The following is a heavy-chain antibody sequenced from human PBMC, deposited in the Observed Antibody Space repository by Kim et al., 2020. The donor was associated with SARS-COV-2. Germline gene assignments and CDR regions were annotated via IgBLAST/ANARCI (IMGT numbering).Heavy chain of an antibody. Sequence: GGSLRLSCAASGFTFSTYAMNWVRQAPGKGLEWVSLITGNGGGTYYADSVKGRFTISRDNSENTLYLQMNSPRAEDTAVYYCAKATGSYYGADYFDYWGQGTLVTVSS. V-gene: IGHV3-23*01. CDR1: GFTFSTYA. J-gene: IGHJ4*02. CDR2: ITGNGGGT. CDR3: AKATGSYYGADYFDY. D-gene: IGHD1-26*01.